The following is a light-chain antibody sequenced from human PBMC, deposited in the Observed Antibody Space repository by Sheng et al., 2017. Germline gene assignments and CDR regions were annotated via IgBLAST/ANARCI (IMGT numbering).Light chain of an antibody. J-gene: IGKJ5*01. CDR2: SAS. Sequence: IVLTQSPGTLSLAPGETATLSCKTSQTVSSVNLAWYQQKAGQAPRLLIYSASSRATGTPDKFTGSGSRTDFTLTIIRVEPEDCAVYYCQVYGPSPITFGQGTRLEI. V-gene: IGKV3-20*01. CDR1: QTVSSVN. CDR3: QVYGPSPIT.